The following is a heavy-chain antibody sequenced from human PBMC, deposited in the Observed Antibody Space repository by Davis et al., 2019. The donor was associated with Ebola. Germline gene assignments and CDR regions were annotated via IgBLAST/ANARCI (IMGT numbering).Heavy chain of an antibody. V-gene: IGHV1-69*05. CDR1: GGTFSSYA. D-gene: IGHD3-22*01. CDR3: ARDGYYYDSSGYYRNFDY. J-gene: IGHJ4*02. Sequence: SVKVSCKASGGTFSSYAISWVRQAPGQGLEWMGGIIPIFGTTNYAQKFQGRVTMTRDTSTSTVYMELSSLRSEDTAVYYCARDGYYYDSSGYYRNFDYWGQGTLVTVSS. CDR2: IIPIFGTT.